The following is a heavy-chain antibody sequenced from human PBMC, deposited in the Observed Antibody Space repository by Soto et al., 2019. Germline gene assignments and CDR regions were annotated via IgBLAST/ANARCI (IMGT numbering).Heavy chain of an antibody. V-gene: IGHV3-7*01. CDR2: IKQDGSEK. CDR1: GFTFSSYW. J-gene: IGHJ5*02. Sequence: EVQLVESGGGLVQPGGSLRLSCAASGFTFSSYWVSWVRQAPGKGLEWVANIKQDGSEKYYVDSVKGRFTISRDNAKNSLYLQMNSLRAEDTAVYYCARDFYGSGSNWFDPWGQGTLVTVSS. CDR3: ARDFYGSGSNWFDP. D-gene: IGHD3-10*01.